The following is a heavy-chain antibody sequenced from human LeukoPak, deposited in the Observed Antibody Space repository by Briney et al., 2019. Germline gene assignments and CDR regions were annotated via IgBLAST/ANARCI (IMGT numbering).Heavy chain of an antibody. CDR3: ARCPDYYDSSGYPGVGWFDP. J-gene: IGHJ5*02. V-gene: IGHV1-46*01. CDR2: INPSGGNT. Sequence: ASVKVSCKASGYTFTSYYMHWVRQAPGQGLEWMGIINPSGGNTSYAQKFQGRVTMTRDMSTSTVYMELSSLRSEDTAVYYCARCPDYYDSSGYPGVGWFDPWGQGTLVTVSS. D-gene: IGHD3-22*01. CDR1: GYTFTSYY.